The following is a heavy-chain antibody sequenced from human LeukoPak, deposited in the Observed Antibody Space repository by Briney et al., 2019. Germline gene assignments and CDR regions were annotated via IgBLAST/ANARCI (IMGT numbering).Heavy chain of an antibody. Sequence: GGSLRLSCAASGFTFSSSGMHWVRQAPGKGLEWVAVISDDASNKYYADSVKGRFTISRDNSKNTLYLQMNSLRAEDTAVYYCATLYGDYPDYWGQGTLVTVSS. CDR1: GFTFSSSG. D-gene: IGHD4-17*01. J-gene: IGHJ4*02. V-gene: IGHV3-30*03. CDR2: ISDDASNK. CDR3: ATLYGDYPDY.